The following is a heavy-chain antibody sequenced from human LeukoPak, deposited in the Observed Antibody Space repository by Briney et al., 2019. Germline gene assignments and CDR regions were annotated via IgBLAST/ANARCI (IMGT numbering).Heavy chain of an antibody. V-gene: IGHV3-30*02. D-gene: IGHD1-26*01. CDR3: AKAGYSGSYHNEGAYFDY. J-gene: IGHJ4*02. CDR2: IRYDGSNK. CDR1: GFTFSSYG. Sequence: PGGSLRLSCAASGFTFSSYGMHWVRQAPGKGLEWVAFIRYDGSNKYYADSVKGRFTISRDNSKNTLYLQMNSLRAEDTAVYYCAKAGYSGSYHNEGAYFDYWGQGTLVTVSS.